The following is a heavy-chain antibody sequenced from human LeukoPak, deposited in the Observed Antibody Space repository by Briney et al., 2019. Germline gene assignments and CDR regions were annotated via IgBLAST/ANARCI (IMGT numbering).Heavy chain of an antibody. D-gene: IGHD1-1*01. CDR1: GFTFGSYS. Sequence: GGSLRLSCAASGFTFGSYSMNWVRQAPGKGLEWVSVIYSGGSTYYADSVKGRFTISRDNSKNTLYLQMNSLRAEDTAVYYCARDRTGTMGGYFDYWGQGTLVTVSS. J-gene: IGHJ4*02. V-gene: IGHV3-66*01. CDR2: IYSGGST. CDR3: ARDRTGTMGGYFDY.